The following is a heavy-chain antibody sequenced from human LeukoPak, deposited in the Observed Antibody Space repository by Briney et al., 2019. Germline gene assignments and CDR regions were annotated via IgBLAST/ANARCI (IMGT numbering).Heavy chain of an antibody. V-gene: IGHV1-18*04. J-gene: IGHJ4*02. D-gene: IGHD1-26*01. CDR2: ISVHNGHT. CDR1: GYIFTNYG. Sequence: ASVKVSCKASGYIFTNYGISWVRQAPGQGLEWMGWISVHNGHTNYAQKFQGRVTMTTDTSTSTVYMELSSLRSEDTAVYYCARVSGSYYPHFDYWGQGTLVTVSS. CDR3: ARVSGSYYPHFDY.